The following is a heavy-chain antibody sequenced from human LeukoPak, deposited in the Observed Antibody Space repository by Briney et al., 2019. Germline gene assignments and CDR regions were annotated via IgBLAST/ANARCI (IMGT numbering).Heavy chain of an antibody. CDR3: ARERSAMVTGFDY. D-gene: IGHD5-18*01. CDR1: GFTFSSYS. J-gene: IGHJ4*02. Sequence: GGSLRLSGAASGFTFSSYSMNWVRQAPGKGLEWVSSISSSSSYIYYADSVKGRFTISRDNAKNSLYLQMNSLRAEDTAVYYCARERSAMVTGFDYWGQGTLVTVSS. CDR2: ISSSSSYI. V-gene: IGHV3-21*01.